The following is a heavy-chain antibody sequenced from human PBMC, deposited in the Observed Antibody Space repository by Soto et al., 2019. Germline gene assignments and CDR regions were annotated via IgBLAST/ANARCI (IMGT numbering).Heavy chain of an antibody. CDR3: ARDRSPAAYGSGRGYGMDV. V-gene: IGHV1-18*01. CDR1: GYTFTSYG. CDR2: ISAYKGNT. Sequence: QVQLVQSGAEVKKPGASVEVSCKASGYTFTSYGISWVRQAPGQGLEWMGWISAYKGNTNYAQKLQGRVTQTTDTTTSKDYMGLGSLRSEDTGVYYCARDRSPAAYGSGRGYGMDVWGQGTTITVSS. J-gene: IGHJ6*02. D-gene: IGHD3-10*01.